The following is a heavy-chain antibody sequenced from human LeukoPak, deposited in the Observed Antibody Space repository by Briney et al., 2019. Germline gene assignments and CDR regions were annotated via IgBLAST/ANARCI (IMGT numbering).Heavy chain of an antibody. D-gene: IGHD3-10*01. J-gene: IGHJ4*02. CDR2: ISWDGGTT. Sequence: GGSLRLSCAASGFTFDDYAMLWVRQAPGKGLEWVSLISWDGGTTYYADSLEGRFTISRDNSKNSLYLQMNSLGPDDTALYYCAKNSYYGSGSYPDYWGQGTLVTVSS. CDR3: AKNSYYGSGSYPDY. V-gene: IGHV3-43D*03. CDR1: GFTFDDYA.